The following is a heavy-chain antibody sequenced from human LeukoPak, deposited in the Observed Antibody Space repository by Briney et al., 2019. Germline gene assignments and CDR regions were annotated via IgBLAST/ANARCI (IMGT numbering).Heavy chain of an antibody. V-gene: IGHV3-74*01. CDR1: GFTFSSYW. J-gene: IGHJ4*02. Sequence: GGSLRLSCAASGFTFSSYWRQWVRHAPGKGLVWVSRISSDGSSTSYADSVKGRFTIFRDNAKNTLYLQMNSLGAEDTAVYYCARALPPSVNTPWKWGQGTQVTVSS. CDR2: ISSDGSST. D-gene: IGHD1-1*01. CDR3: ARALPPSVNTPWK.